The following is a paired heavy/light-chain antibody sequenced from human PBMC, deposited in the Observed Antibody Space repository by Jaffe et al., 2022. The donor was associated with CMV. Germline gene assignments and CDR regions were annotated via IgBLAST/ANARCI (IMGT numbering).Heavy chain of an antibody. CDR3: ARHGQLLPLWFFDL. CDR1: GGSINSYY. Sequence: QVQLQESGPGLVKPSETLSLTCTVSGGSINSYYWSWIRQPPGKGLEWVGYIYYSGSTNYNPSLKSRVTISVDTSKKQFSLKVTSVTAADTAVYYCARHGQLLPLWFFDLWGRGTLVTVSS. V-gene: IGHV4-59*08. CDR2: IYYSGST. J-gene: IGHJ2*01. D-gene: IGHD1-26*01.
Light chain of an antibody. CDR2: RNN. V-gene: IGLV1-44*01. J-gene: IGLJ3*02. CDR1: SSNIGSNT. CDR3: AAWDDSLNGV. Sequence: QSVLTQPPSASGTPGQRVTISCSGSSSNIGSNTVNWYQQLPGTAPKLLIYRNNQRPSGVPDRFSGSKSGTSASLAISGLQSDDEADYYCAAWDDSLNGVFGGGTKLTVL.